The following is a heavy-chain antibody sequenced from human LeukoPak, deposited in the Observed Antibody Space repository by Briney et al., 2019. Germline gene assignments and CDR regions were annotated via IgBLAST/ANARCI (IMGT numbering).Heavy chain of an antibody. CDR1: GFTFSDYA. CDR2: IRNQANGGTA. CDR3: SRAYSTGWLGINDY. V-gene: IGHV3-49*04. D-gene: IGHD6-19*01. J-gene: IGHJ4*02. Sequence: PGRSLRLSCTAAGFTFSDYAVTWVRQAPGKGLEWVGFIRNQANGGTADYAASVKGRFTISRDDSETIAYLQMNSLKTEDTAVYFCSRAYSTGWLGINDYWGQGALVTVSS.